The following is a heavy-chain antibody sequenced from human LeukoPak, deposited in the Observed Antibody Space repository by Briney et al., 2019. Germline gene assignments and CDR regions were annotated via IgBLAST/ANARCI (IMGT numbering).Heavy chain of an antibody. CDR1: GFPFSETA. CDR2: ITRGGSP. J-gene: IGHJ4*02. CDR3: AKEHLKYANDNRGSFDY. D-gene: IGHD3-22*01. V-gene: IGHV3-23*01. Sequence: GGSLRLSCVASGFPFSETAMTWVRQAPGKGLEWLSVITRGGSPYYADSVKGRFTISRDNARNTAYLQLNSLRNEDTALYYCAKEHLKYANDNRGSFDYWGQGTLVTVSS.